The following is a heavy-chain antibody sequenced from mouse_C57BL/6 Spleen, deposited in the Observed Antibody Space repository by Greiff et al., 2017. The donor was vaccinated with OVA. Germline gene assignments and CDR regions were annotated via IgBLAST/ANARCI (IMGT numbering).Heavy chain of an antibody. V-gene: IGHV6-3*01. CDR3: TVDGYYGGDY. D-gene: IGHD2-3*01. J-gene: IGHJ2*01. CDR2: IRLKSDNYAT. CDR1: GFTFSNYW. Sequence: EVKLMESGGGLVQPGGSMKLSCVASGFTFSNYWMNWVRQSPEKGLEWVAQIRLKSDNYATHYAESVKGRFTISRDDSKSSVYLQMNNLRAEDTGIYYCTVDGYYGGDYWGQGTTLTVSS.